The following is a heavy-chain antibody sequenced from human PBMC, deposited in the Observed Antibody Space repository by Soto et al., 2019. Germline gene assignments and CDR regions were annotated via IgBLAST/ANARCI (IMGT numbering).Heavy chain of an antibody. CDR2: IKQDGSEK. D-gene: IGHD3-10*01. CDR3: AREDTRSYGSGSYLNYYYYGMDV. J-gene: IGHJ6*02. V-gene: IGHV3-7*03. CDR1: GFTFSSYW. Sequence: GGSLRLSCAASGFTFSSYWMSWVRQAPGKGLEWVANIKQDGSEKYYVDSVKGRFTISRDNAKNSLYLQMNSLRAEDTAVYYCAREDTRSYGSGSYLNYYYYGMDVWGQGTTVTVSS.